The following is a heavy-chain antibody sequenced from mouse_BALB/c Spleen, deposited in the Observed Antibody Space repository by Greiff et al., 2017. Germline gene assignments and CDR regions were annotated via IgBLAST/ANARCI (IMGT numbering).Heavy chain of an antibody. D-gene: IGHD2-1*01. J-gene: IGHJ4*01. CDR3: ARSPLYYGNSFNYAMDY. CDR1: GFTFSSFG. CDR2: ISSGSSTI. Sequence: EVKLMESGGGLVQPGGSRKLSCAASGFTFSSFGMHWVRQAPEKGLEWVAYISSGSSTIYYADTVKGRFTISRDNPKNTLFLQMTSLRSEDTAMYYCARSPLYYGNSFNYAMDYWGQGTSVTVSS. V-gene: IGHV5-17*02.